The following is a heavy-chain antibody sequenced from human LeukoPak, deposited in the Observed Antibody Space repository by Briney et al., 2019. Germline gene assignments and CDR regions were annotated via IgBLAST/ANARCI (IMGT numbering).Heavy chain of an antibody. CDR2: IKQDGSEK. CDR1: GFIVSSNY. V-gene: IGHV3-7*01. CDR3: ATGYSSGWYFYFQH. Sequence: PGGSLRLSCAVSGFIVSSNYMTWVRQAPGKGLEWVANIKQDGSEKNYVDSVKGRFTISRDNAKNSLSLRMNSLSAEDTAVYYCATGYSSGWYFYFQHWGQGSLVSVSS. D-gene: IGHD6-19*01. J-gene: IGHJ1*01.